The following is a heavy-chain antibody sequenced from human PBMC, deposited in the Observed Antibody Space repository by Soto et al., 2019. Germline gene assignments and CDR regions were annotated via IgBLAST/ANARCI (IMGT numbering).Heavy chain of an antibody. J-gene: IGHJ3*02. D-gene: IGHD2-21*01. V-gene: IGHV1-18*01. Sequence: ASVKVSCKASGYTFTSYGISWVQQAPGQGLEWMGWISAYNGNANYAQKLQGRVTMTTDTSTSTAYMELRSLRSDDTAVYYCARDHRSIYAFEIWGQGTMVTVSS. CDR2: ISAYNGNA. CDR3: ARDHRSIYAFEI. CDR1: GYTFTSYG.